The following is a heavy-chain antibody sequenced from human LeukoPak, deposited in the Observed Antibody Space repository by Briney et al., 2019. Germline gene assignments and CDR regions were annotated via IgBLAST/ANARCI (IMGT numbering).Heavy chain of an antibody. J-gene: IGHJ5*02. D-gene: IGHD3-22*01. CDR1: GGSFSSYY. V-gene: IGHV4-34*01. CDR2: INHSGST. Sequence: SETLSLTCAVYGGSFSSYYCSWIRQPPGEGLEWIGEINHSGSTNYNPSLKSRVTISVDMSKNQFSLKLSSVTAADTAVYYCASHGKSDYYDSSGYMSHWFDPWGQGTLGTVSS. CDR3: ASHGKSDYYDSSGYMSHWFDP.